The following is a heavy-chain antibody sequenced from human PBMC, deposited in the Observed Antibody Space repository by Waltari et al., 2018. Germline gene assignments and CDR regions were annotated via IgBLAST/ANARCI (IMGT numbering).Heavy chain of an antibody. CDR1: GFTFSSYA. CDR2: ISYDGSNK. Sequence: QVQLVESGGGVVQPGRSLRLSCAASGFTFSSYAMHWVRQAPGKGLEWVAVISYDGSNKYYADSVKGRFTISRDNSKNTLYLQMNSLRAEDTAVYYCARDRTIFGVTCMDVWGKGTTVTVSS. J-gene: IGHJ6*03. V-gene: IGHV3-30*01. CDR3: ARDRTIFGVTCMDV. D-gene: IGHD3-3*01.